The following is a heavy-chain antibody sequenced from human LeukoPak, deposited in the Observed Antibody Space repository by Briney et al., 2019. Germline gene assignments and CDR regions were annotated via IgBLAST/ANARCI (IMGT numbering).Heavy chain of an antibody. CDR3: ARVASVEMATISYYMDV. CDR1: GGSFSGYY. CDR2: INHSGST. V-gene: IGHV4-34*01. Sequence: SVTLSLTCAVYGGSFSGYYWSWIRQPPGKGLEWIGEINHSGSTNYNPSLKSRVTISVDTSKNQFSLKLSSVTAADTAVYYCARVASVEMATISYYMDVWGKGTTVTVSS. J-gene: IGHJ6*03. D-gene: IGHD5-24*01.